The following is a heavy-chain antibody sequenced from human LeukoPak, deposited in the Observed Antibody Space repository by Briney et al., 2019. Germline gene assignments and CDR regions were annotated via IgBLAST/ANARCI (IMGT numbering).Heavy chain of an antibody. CDR1: GGSFSGYY. Sequence: SETLSLTCAVYGGSFSGYYWSWIRQPPGKGLEWIGEINHSGSTNYNPSLKSRVTISVDTSKNQFSLKLSSVTAADTAVYYCARGAVAGTGGSDYWGQGTLVTVSS. J-gene: IGHJ4*02. CDR3: ARGAVAGTGGSDY. CDR2: INHSGST. V-gene: IGHV4-34*01. D-gene: IGHD6-19*01.